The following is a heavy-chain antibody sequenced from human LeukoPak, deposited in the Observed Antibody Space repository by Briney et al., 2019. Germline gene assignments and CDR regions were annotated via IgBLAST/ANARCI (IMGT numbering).Heavy chain of an antibody. J-gene: IGHJ6*04. V-gene: IGHV3-48*03. CDR3: ARARPRDIVVVPAAKDQYYGIDV. Sequence: GGSLTLSCAASGFSFSSYDMNWVRQPPGKGLEWVSYIISSGSTIYYADSVKSRFTIPRDSAKNSLYLQKNSLRAEDTAVHYCARARPRDIVVVPAAKDQYYGIDVWGKGTTVTVSS. CDR2: IISSGSTI. D-gene: IGHD2-2*01. CDR1: GFSFSSYD.